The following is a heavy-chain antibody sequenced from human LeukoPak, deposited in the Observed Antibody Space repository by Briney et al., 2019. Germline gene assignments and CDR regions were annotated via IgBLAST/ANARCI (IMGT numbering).Heavy chain of an antibody. J-gene: IGHJ4*02. V-gene: IGHV1-18*01. CDR3: AREGYCSGGSCYLGWDY. CDR1: GYTFTSYG. CDR2: ISAYNGNT. D-gene: IGHD2-15*01. Sequence: ASVKVSCKASGYTFTSYGISWVRQAPGQGLEWMGWISAYNGNTNYAQKLQGRVTMTTDTSTSTAYMELRSLRSDDTAMYYCAREGYCSGGSCYLGWDYWGQGTLVTVSS.